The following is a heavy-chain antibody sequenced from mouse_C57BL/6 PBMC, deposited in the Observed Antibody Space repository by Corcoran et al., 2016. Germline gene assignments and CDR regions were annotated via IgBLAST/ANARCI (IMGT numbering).Heavy chain of an antibody. CDR3: ARFDYDAGYAMVY. CDR2: IYPGSGNT. D-gene: IGHD2-4*01. Sequence: QVQLKQSGAELVRPGASVKLSCKASGYTFTDYYIKWVKQRPGQGLEWIARIYPGSGNTYYNEKFKGKATLTAEKSSSTAYMQLSSLTCEDSAVYCCARFDYDAGYAMVYWGQGTSVTVSS. J-gene: IGHJ4*01. V-gene: IGHV1-76*01. CDR1: GYTFTDYY.